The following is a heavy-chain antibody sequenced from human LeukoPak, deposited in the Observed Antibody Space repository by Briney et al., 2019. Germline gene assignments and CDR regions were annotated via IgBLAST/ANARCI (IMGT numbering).Heavy chain of an antibody. CDR3: ARYSGYDFDFDY. J-gene: IGHJ4*02. Sequence: PGASLRLSCAASGFTFSSYAMSWVRQAPGKGLEWVSAISGSGGSTYYADSVKGRFTISRDNAKNSLYLQMNSLRAEDTAVYYCARYSGYDFDFDYWGQGTLVTVSS. CDR1: GFTFSSYA. V-gene: IGHV3-23*01. D-gene: IGHD5-12*01. CDR2: ISGSGGST.